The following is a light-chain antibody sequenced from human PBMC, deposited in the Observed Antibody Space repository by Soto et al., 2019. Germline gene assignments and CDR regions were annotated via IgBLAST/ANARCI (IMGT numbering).Light chain of an antibody. CDR3: QQYGSSRLT. J-gene: IGKJ4*01. V-gene: IGKV3-20*01. CDR1: QSVSTN. CDR2: GAS. Sequence: DTVLTQSPATLSVSPGERATLSCRASQSVSTNLAWYQQKPGQAPRLLIYGASTRATGIPARFSGSGSGTDFTLTISRLEPEDFAVYYCQQYGSSRLTFGGGTKVDIK.